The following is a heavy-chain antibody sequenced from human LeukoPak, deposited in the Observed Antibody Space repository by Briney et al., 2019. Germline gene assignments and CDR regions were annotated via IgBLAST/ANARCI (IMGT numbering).Heavy chain of an antibody. D-gene: IGHD3-16*02. CDR3: AKEDYDYVWGSYRSTPTFDY. CDR1: GFIFSSYA. V-gene: IGHV3-23*01. Sequence: PGGSLRLSCAASGFIFSSYAMSWVRQAPGKGLEWVSAVSGSGGSTYYADSVKGRFTISRDNSKNTLYLQMNSLRAEDTAVYYCAKEDYDYVWGSYRSTPTFDYWGQGTLVTVSS. J-gene: IGHJ4*02. CDR2: VSGSGGST.